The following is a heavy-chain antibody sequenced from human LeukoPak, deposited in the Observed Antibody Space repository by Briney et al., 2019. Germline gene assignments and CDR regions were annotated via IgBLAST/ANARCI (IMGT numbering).Heavy chain of an antibody. Sequence: GESLKISCKGSGYSFTSEWIGWVRQMPGKGVEWMGIIYPGDSDTRYSPSYQGQVTISADEAISTAYLQWSSLTASDTAMSYCARPEGQWLATSFDYWGQGTLVTVSP. V-gene: IGHV5-51*01. CDR2: IYPGDSDT. CDR3: ARPEGQWLATSFDY. CDR1: GYSFTSEW. D-gene: IGHD6-19*01. J-gene: IGHJ4*02.